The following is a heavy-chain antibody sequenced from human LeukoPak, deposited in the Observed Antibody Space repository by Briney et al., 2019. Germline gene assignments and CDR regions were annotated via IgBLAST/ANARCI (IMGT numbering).Heavy chain of an antibody. D-gene: IGHD6-13*01. V-gene: IGHV3-33*06. CDR3: AKRGSFWDLDY. CDR1: GFTFVTYG. J-gene: IGHJ4*02. Sequence: PGRSLRLSCAASGFTFVTYGMHWVRQAPDKGLEWVAVIRYDGNNEFYADSVKGRFTISRDNSKSTLYLQMNSLRADETAVYYCAKRGSFWDLDYWGQGTLVTVSS. CDR2: IRYDGNNE.